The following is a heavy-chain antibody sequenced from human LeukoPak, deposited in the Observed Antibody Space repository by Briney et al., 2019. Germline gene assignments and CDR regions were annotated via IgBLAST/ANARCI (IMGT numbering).Heavy chain of an antibody. CDR1: GYTFSNYA. V-gene: IGHV7-4-1*02. Sequence: ASVKVSCKASGYTFSNYAINWVRQAPGQGPEWMGWINTNTGNPTYAQGFTGRFVFSLDTSASTSYLQISSLKAEDTAVYYCARLWRSFGELAGVYGYWGQGTLVTVSS. CDR3: ARLWRSFGELAGVYGY. J-gene: IGHJ4*02. CDR2: INTNTGNP. D-gene: IGHD3-10*01.